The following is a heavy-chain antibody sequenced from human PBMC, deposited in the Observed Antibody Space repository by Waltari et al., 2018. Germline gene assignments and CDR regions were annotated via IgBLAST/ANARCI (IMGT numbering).Heavy chain of an antibody. V-gene: IGHV4-39*07. J-gene: IGHJ4*02. D-gene: IGHD1-26*01. CDR3: AREARVGASASGGY. Sequence: QVQLQESGPGLMKPSETLSLTCTVSGGSISSTAYYWGWIRQPPGKGLEWIATIYYNGVTQYNPSLKSRCSISIDTSKNQFSLKLSSVTAADTAVYYCAREARVGASASGGYWGQGTLVTVSS. CDR2: IYYNGVT. CDR1: GGSISSTAYY.